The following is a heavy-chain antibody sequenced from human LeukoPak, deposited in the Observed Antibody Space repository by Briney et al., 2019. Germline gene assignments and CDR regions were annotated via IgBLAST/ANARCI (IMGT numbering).Heavy chain of an antibody. V-gene: IGHV3-21*01. D-gene: IGHD3-9*01. CDR1: GFTFSSYS. CDR2: ISSSSSYI. J-gene: IGHJ4*02. CDR3: ARDGLDYDILTGIDY. Sequence: GGSLRLSCAGSGFTFSSYSMNWVRQAPGKGLEWVSSISSSSSYIYYADSVKGRFTISRDNAKNSLYLQMNSLRAEDTAVYYCARDGLDYDILTGIDYWGQGTLVTVSS.